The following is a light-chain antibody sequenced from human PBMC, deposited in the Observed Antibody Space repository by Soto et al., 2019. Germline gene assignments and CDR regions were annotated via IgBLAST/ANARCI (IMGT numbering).Light chain of an antibody. V-gene: IGKV3-20*01. Sequence: ETMLTQSPATLSVSLGESATLSCRASQSLRSSLAWYQQKPGQAPRLLIYDASTRATGIPARFSGSGSGTDFTLTISRLEPEDFAVYYCQQYGSSPLTFGQGTKVDIK. J-gene: IGKJ1*01. CDR1: QSLRSS. CDR2: DAS. CDR3: QQYGSSPLT.